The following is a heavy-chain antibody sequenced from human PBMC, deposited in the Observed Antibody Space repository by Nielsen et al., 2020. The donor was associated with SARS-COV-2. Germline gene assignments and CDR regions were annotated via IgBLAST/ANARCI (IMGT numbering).Heavy chain of an antibody. CDR1: GFTFSSYA. J-gene: IGHJ4*02. CDR3: ARGNGWGSYFDY. Sequence: GGSLRPSCAASGFTFSSYAMHWVRQAPGKGLEWVAVISYDGSNNYYADSVKGRFTISRDNSKNTLYLQMNSLRAEDTALYYCARGNGWGSYFDYWGQGTLVTVSS. D-gene: IGHD7-27*01. CDR2: ISYDGSNN. V-gene: IGHV3-30-3*01.